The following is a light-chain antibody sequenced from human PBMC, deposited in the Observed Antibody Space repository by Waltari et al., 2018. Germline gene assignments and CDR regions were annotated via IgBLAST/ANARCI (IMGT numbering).Light chain of an antibody. Sequence: QSALTQPASVSGSPGQSITISCTGTSRDVGKYNLGSWYQHHPGQAPKLIIYEGSQRPPGFSELFSGSNSGHTASLTISGLQAEDEADYYCFSYAGRATGVFGGGTNLTVL. J-gene: IGLJ2*01. CDR3: FSYAGRATGV. V-gene: IGLV2-23*01. CDR2: EGS. CDR1: SRDVGKYNL.